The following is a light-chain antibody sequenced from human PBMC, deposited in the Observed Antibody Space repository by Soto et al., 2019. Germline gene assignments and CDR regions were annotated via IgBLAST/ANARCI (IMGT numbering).Light chain of an antibody. CDR1: QTVRNNY. CDR3: QQYNNWPFS. CDR2: DAS. Sequence: ECVLTQSPGTLSLSPGERATLTCRASQTVRNNYLAWHQQKPGQAPRLLIYDASSRATGIPDRFSGSGSGTEFTLTISGLQSEDFALYFCQQYNNWPFSLGQGTRLEIK. J-gene: IGKJ5*01. V-gene: IGKV3-20*01.